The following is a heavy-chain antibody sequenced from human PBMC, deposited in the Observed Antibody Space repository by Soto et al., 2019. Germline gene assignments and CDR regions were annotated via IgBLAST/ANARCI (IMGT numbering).Heavy chain of an antibody. CDR1: GGSVSGGVYY. Sequence: SETLSLTCTVSGGSVSGGVYYWNWIRQPPGKGLEWIGSVFYSGGTNYNPSRKSRVTISVDTSKNQFSLKVRSVTAADTAVYYCARHSTGYYYSYFDYWGPGTLVTVSS. CDR2: VFYSGGT. D-gene: IGHD3-22*01. CDR3: ARHSTGYYYSYFDY. J-gene: IGHJ4*02. V-gene: IGHV4-39*01.